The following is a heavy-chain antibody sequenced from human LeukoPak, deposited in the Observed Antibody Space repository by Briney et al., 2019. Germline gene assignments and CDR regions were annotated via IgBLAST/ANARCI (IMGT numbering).Heavy chain of an antibody. Sequence: GGSLRLSCAASGFTFSSYWMSWVRQAPGKGLEWVANIKQDGSEKCYVDSVKGRFTISRDNAKNSLYLQMHSLRAEDTAVYYCARASSSGYRGADFWGQGTLVTVSS. CDR2: IKQDGSEK. J-gene: IGHJ4*02. CDR3: ARASSSGYRGADF. D-gene: IGHD3-22*01. V-gene: IGHV3-7*01. CDR1: GFTFSSYW.